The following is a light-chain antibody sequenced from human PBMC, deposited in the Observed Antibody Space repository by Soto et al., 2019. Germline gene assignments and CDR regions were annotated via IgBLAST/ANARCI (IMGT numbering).Light chain of an antibody. CDR1: SSDIGGYDY. CDR3: TSYASGSSHVV. CDR2: DVN. Sequence: QSALTQAPSVSGSPGQSITLSCTGTSSDIGGYDYVSWYQRHPGKAPKLIIYDVNNRPSGISNRFSGSKSGNTASLTISGLQAEDEADYYCTSYASGSSHVVFGGGTKLTVL. J-gene: IGLJ2*01. V-gene: IGLV2-14*01.